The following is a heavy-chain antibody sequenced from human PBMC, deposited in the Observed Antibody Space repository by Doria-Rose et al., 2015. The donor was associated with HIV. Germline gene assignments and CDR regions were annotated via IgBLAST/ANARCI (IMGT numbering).Heavy chain of an antibody. CDR1: GGSISHYY. CDR3: ARVLSGTYDY. D-gene: IGHD1-26*01. V-gene: IGHV4-59*01. J-gene: IGHJ4*02. CDR2: IFYTGST. Sequence: QVQLQESGPGLVKPSETLSLTCSVSGGSISHYYWSWIRQPPGKGLAYIGDIFYTGSTNYSPSLKCRVSISIDTSKSKFSLRLGSVTAADTAVYYCARVLSGTYDYWGQGTLVTVSS.